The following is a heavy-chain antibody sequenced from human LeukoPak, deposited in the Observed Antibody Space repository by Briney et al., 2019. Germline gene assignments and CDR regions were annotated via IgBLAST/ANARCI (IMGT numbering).Heavy chain of an antibody. CDR1: GGSFSGYY. D-gene: IGHD4-11*01. V-gene: IGHV4-34*01. CDR3: ARHVTTVTFFDF. CDR2: IYNSGST. Sequence: SETLSLTCADYGGSFSGYYWSWIRQPPGKGLEWIGYIYNSGSTYYNPSLKSRLTISEDTSKNQFSLKLSSVTAADTAVYFCARHVTTVTFFDFWGQGTLVTVSS. J-gene: IGHJ4*02.